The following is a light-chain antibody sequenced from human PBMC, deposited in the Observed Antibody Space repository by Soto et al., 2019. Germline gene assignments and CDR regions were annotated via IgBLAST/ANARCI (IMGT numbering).Light chain of an antibody. CDR1: SSDVGGYKY. CDR3: SSYTSTTKV. Sequence: QSVLTQSASVSGSPGQSITISCTGTSSDVGGYKYVSWYQQHPGKAPKLMIYEVSNRPSGVSNRFSGSKSGNTASLTISGLQAEDEADYYCSSYTSTTKVFGGGTKLTVL. V-gene: IGLV2-14*01. J-gene: IGLJ2*01. CDR2: EVS.